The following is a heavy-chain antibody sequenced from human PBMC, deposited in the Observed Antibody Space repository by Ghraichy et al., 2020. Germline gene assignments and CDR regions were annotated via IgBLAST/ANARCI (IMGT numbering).Heavy chain of an antibody. Sequence: GGSLRLSCAASGFSFSDAWMSWIRQAPGKGLEWVGRIKSKADGGTTDYAAVEEGRFTISRDDSKSTLYLQMNSLQTEDTAVYYCTYYYDSSDLPPYFDYWGQGTLVTVSS. CDR3: TYYYDSSDLPPYFDY. D-gene: IGHD3-22*01. J-gene: IGHJ4*02. V-gene: IGHV3-15*01. CDR2: IKSKADGGTT. CDR1: GFSFSDAW.